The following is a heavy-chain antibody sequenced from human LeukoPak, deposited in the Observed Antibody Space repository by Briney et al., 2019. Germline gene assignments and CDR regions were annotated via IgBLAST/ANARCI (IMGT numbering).Heavy chain of an antibody. D-gene: IGHD1-26*01. CDR2: INPSGGST. CDR3: AREVGATGNDRFDP. J-gene: IGHJ5*02. CDR1: GYAFTSYY. Sequence: ASVKVSCKASGYAFTSYYMHWVRQAPGQGLEWMGIINPSGGSTTYAQKFQGRVTLTSDTSTSTVYMDLSGLRFDDTAVYYCAREVGATGNDRFDPWGQGTLVTVSS. V-gene: IGHV1-46*01.